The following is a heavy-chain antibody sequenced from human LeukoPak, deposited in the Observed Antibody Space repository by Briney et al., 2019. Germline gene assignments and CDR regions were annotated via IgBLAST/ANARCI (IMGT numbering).Heavy chain of an antibody. V-gene: IGHV4-34*01. CDR1: GGSFSGYY. Sequence: PSETLSLTCAVYGGSFSGYYWSWIRQPPGKGLEWIGEINHSGSTNYNPSLKSRVTISVDTSKNQFSLKLSSVTAADTAVYYCARGRPYCTNGVCFVPYYYYYYMDVWGKGTTVTVSS. CDR2: INHSGST. D-gene: IGHD2-8*01. J-gene: IGHJ6*03. CDR3: ARGRPYCTNGVCFVPYYYYYYMDV.